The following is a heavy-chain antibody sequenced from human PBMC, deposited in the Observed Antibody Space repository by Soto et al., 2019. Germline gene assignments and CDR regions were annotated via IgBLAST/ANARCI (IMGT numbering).Heavy chain of an antibody. J-gene: IGHJ5*02. CDR1: GYTFTSYY. CDR3: ARVAAGSSSTIWFDP. Sequence: GASVKVSCKASGYTFTSYYMHWVLQAPGQGLEWMGIINPSGGSTSYAQKFQGRVTMTRDTSTSTVYMELSSLRSEDTAVYYCARVAAGSSSTIWFDPWGQGTLVTVSS. D-gene: IGHD6-13*01. V-gene: IGHV1-46*01. CDR2: INPSGGST.